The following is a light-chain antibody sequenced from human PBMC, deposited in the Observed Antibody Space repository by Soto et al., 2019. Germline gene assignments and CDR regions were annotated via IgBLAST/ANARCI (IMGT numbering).Light chain of an antibody. J-gene: IGKJ1*01. V-gene: IGKV1-5*03. CDR2: KAS. CDR1: QSISSW. Sequence: DIQMTQSPSTLSASVGDRVTITFRASQSISSWLAWYQQKPGKAPKLLIYKASSLESGVPSRFRGSRSCRGLSLTASSLQPDDFGTYYCQQYNSYYWRLGQGAKVHIK. CDR3: QQYNSYYWR.